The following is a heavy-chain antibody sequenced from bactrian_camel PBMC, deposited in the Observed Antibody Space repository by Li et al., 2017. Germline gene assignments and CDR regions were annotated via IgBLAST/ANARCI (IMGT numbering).Heavy chain of an antibody. CDR1: GDISSSYC. CDR2: VNSVGSA. Sequence: QVQLVESGGGLVQPGGSLRLSCAASGDISSSYCMAWFRQAPGKEREGVAAVNSVGSARYADAVKGRFTISRDNAKNTLYLQMNALKPEDTAMYYCAAGLWYSAYGISKHEYSHWGQGTQVTVS. V-gene: IGHV3S53*01. CDR3: AAGLWYSAYGISKHEYSH. J-gene: IGHJ4*01. D-gene: IGHD2*01.